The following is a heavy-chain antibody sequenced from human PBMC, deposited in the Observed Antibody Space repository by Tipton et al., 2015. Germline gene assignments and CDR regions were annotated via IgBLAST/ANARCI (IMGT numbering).Heavy chain of an antibody. CDR1: GGTIGTSDDY. V-gene: IGHV4-39*07. D-gene: IGHD3-10*01. CDR3: ARGYGRMVRGVHFDY. J-gene: IGHJ4*02. CDR2: IYSSGST. Sequence: GLVKPSETLSVTCTASGGTIGTSDDYWGWIRQPPGKGLEWIGSIYSSGSTYYNPSLQSRVTMSVDTSENQFSLKLSSVTAADTAVYYCARGYGRMVRGVHFDYWGQGTLVTVSS.